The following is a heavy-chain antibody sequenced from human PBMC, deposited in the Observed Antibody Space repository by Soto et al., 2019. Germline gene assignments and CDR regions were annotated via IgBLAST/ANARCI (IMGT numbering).Heavy chain of an antibody. V-gene: IGHV3-21*01. Sequence: PGGSLRLSCAASGFNFNSYTINWVRQAPGKRLEWLSSISSSGYIFSADSVRRRFTISRNNAKNSEYLQINSLRAEDTAVYYCARDCSGGSCYPGMDAWGQGTTVTVSS. D-gene: IGHD2-15*01. J-gene: IGHJ6*02. CDR3: ARDCSGGSCYPGMDA. CDR1: GFNFNSYT. CDR2: ISSSGYI.